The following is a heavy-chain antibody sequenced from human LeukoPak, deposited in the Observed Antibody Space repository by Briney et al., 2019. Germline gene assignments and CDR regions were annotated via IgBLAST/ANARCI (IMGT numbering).Heavy chain of an antibody. D-gene: IGHD2-15*01. J-gene: IGHJ3*02. CDR1: GFTFNNYA. V-gene: IGHV3-23*01. CDR3: AKPEGEVVTPYDAFDI. CDR2: ISGSGGST. Sequence: GGSLRLSCAASGFTFNNYAMSWVRQAPGKGLEWVSAISGSGGSTYYADSVKGRFTISRDNSKNTLYLQMNSLRAEDTAVYYCAKPEGEVVTPYDAFDIWGQGTMVTVSS.